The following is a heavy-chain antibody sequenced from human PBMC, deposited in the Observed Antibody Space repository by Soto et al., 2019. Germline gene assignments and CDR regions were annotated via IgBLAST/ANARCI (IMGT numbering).Heavy chain of an antibody. V-gene: IGHV5-10-1*01. CDR3: TIFGVADDAFDI. J-gene: IGHJ3*02. D-gene: IGHD3-3*01. Sequence: GDSLKISCKGSGYSFTSYWISWVRQMPGKGLEWMGRIDPSDSYTNYSPSFQGHVTISADKSISTAYLQWSSLKASDTAMYYCTIFGVADDAFDIWGQGTMVTV. CDR2: IDPSDSYT. CDR1: GYSFTSYW.